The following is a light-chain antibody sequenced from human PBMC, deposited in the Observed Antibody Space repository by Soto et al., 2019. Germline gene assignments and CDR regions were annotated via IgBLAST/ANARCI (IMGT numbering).Light chain of an antibody. J-gene: IGKJ4*01. CDR1: QSISSY. Sequence: DIHMTQSPSSLSASVGDRVTITCRASQSISSYLAWYQQKPGNPPRLLIYEASTLHSGVPSRFSGRRSGTEFILTIGSLQPEDFATYYCQQDNSYPRTFGRGTKVEIK. V-gene: IGKV1-5*01. CDR2: EAS. CDR3: QQDNSYPRT.